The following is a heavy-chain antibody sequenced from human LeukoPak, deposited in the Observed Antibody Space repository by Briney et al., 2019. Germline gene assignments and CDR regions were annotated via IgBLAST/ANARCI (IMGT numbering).Heavy chain of an antibody. Sequence: PSETLSLTCTVSGGSISSYYWSWIRQPPGKGLEWIGYIYTSGSTNYNPSLMSRVTISVDTSKNQFSLKLSSVPAADTAVYYCARLRRSITMVRGVIIFPWFDPWGQGTLVTVSS. CDR2: IYTSGST. CDR1: GGSISSYY. J-gene: IGHJ5*02. D-gene: IGHD3-10*01. CDR3: ARLRRSITMVRGVIIFPWFDP. V-gene: IGHV4-4*09.